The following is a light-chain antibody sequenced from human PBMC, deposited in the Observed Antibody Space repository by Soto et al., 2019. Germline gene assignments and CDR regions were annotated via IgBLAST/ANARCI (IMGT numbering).Light chain of an antibody. CDR1: QSISSY. CDR2: GAS. CDR3: QQSYSIPGT. J-gene: IGKJ1*01. Sequence: DIQMTQSPSSLSASVGDRVTITCRASQSISSYLNWYQQKPGKAPKLLIYGASSLQSGVPPRFSGSGSGTDFTLTITSLQPEDVATYYCQQSYSIPGTFGQGTKVDNK. V-gene: IGKV1-39*01.